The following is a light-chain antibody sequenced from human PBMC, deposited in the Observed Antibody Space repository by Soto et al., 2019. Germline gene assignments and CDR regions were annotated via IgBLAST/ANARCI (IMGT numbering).Light chain of an antibody. J-gene: IGKJ1*01. CDR3: QQRSNWPPWT. Sequence: EIVLTQSPATLSLSPGERATLSCRASQSLSNYLAWYQQKPGQPPRLLIYDASNRATGIPARFSGSGSGTDFTLTISSLEPEDFAVYYCQQRSNWPPWTFGQGTKVEIK. CDR1: QSLSNY. V-gene: IGKV3-11*01. CDR2: DAS.